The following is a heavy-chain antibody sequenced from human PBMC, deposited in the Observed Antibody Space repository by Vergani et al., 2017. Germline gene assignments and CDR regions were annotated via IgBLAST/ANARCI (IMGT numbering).Heavy chain of an antibody. D-gene: IGHD2-2*01. Sequence: QVQLVQSGAEVKKPGASVKVSCKASGYTFTSYDINWVRQATGQGLEWMGWMNPNSGNTGYAQKFQGRVTMTMNTSISTAYMELSSLRSEDTAVYYCATQGYCSSTSCFPYYYYYYMDVWGKGTTVTVSS. J-gene: IGHJ6*03. V-gene: IGHV1-8*01. CDR1: GYTFTSYD. CDR3: ATQGYCSSTSCFPYYYYYYMDV. CDR2: MNPNSGNT.